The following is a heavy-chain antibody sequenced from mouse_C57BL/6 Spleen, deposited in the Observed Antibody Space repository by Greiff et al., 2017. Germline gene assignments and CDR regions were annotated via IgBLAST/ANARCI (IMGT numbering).Heavy chain of an antibody. J-gene: IGHJ2*01. D-gene: IGHD2-4*01. CDR2: IYPGDGDT. CDR3: ARSRYDYDYDY. V-gene: IGHV1-82*01. Sequence: VQLQQSGPELVKPGASVKISCKASGYAFSSSWMNWVKQRPGKGLEWIGRIYPGDGDTNYNGKFKGKATLTADKSSSTAYMQLSSLTSEDSAVYFCARSRYDYDYDYWGQGTTLTVSS. CDR1: GYAFSSSW.